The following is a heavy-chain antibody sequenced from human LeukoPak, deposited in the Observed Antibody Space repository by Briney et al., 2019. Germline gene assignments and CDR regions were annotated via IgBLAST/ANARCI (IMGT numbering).Heavy chain of an antibody. V-gene: IGHV3-7*01. CDR3: ASHASGWFA. CDR1: GFTFSDYW. D-gene: IGHD6-19*01. Sequence: GGSLRLSCAASGFTFSDYWMSWVRQAPGKGLEGVANIKPDGSEKFYVYSVKGRFTISRDNAKDSVPLQLNSLRVEDTAVYYCASHASGWFAWGQGTLVTVSS. CDR2: IKPDGSEK. J-gene: IGHJ5*02.